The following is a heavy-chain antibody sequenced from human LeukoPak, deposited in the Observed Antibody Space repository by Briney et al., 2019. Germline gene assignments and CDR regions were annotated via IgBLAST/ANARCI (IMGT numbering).Heavy chain of an antibody. D-gene: IGHD5-12*01. CDR1: GYTFTSYG. V-gene: IGHV1-18*04. J-gene: IGHJ4*02. CDR2: ISAYNGNT. CDR3: ARNPLPLYSGYDYLFDY. Sequence: ASVKVSCKASGYTFTSYGISWVRQATGQGLEWMGWISAYNGNTNYAQKLQGRVTMTTDTSTSTAYMELRSLRSDDTAVYYCARNPLPLYSGYDYLFDYWGQGTLVTVSS.